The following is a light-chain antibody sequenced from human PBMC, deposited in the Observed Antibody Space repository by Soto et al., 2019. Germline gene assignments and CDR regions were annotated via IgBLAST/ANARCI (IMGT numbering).Light chain of an antibody. CDR2: AAS. CDR3: QQLNSYLL. J-gene: IGKJ4*01. CDR1: QGISSY. Sequence: DIQLTQSPSFLSASVRDRVTITCRASQGISSYLAWYQQKPGKAPKLLIYAASTLQSGVPSRFSGSGSGTEFTLTISSLQPEDFATYYCQQLNSYLLFGGGTKVEIK. V-gene: IGKV1-9*01.